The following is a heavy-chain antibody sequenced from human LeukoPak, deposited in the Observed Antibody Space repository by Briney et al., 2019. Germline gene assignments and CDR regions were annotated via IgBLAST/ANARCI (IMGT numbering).Heavy chain of an antibody. D-gene: IGHD2-15*01. Sequence: PSETLSLTCTVSGGSISSYYWSWIRHPPGKGLEWIGYIYYSGSTNYNPSLKSRVAISVDTSKNQFSLKLSSVTAADTAVYYCARGLIIVGPSCWFDPWGQGTLVTVSS. CDR2: IYYSGST. CDR1: GGSISSYY. J-gene: IGHJ5*02. V-gene: IGHV4-59*01. CDR3: ARGLIIVGPSCWFDP.